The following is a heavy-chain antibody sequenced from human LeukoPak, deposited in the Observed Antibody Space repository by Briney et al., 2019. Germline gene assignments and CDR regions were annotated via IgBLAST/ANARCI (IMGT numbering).Heavy chain of an antibody. CDR1: GGXVSSGSYY. D-gene: IGHD1-26*01. V-gene: IGHV4-61*01. Sequence: SETLSLTCTVSGGXVSSGSYYRSWIRQPPGKGLEWIGHIYYSASTDYNPSLKSRVTISADTSKNQFSLKLSSVSAADTAVYYCARDVVGATYFHHWGQGTLVTVSS. CDR2: IYYSAST. CDR3: ARDVVGATYFHH. J-gene: IGHJ1*01.